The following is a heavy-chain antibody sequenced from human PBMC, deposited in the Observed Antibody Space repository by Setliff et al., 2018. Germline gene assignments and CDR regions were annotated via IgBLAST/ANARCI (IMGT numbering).Heavy chain of an antibody. D-gene: IGHD1-20*01. J-gene: IGHJ3*02. CDR3: ARAQLYNWNLRPMGAFDI. CDR1: GFDFKTHW. V-gene: IGHV3-7*01. Sequence: PGGSLRLSCAASGFDFKTHWMDWARQAPGKGLEWVANIKEDGSQRNYVDAVRGRFTVSRDNARNLLYLQMNSLRVDDTAVYYCARAQLYNWNLRPMGAFDIWGQGTMVTVSS. CDR2: IKEDGSQR.